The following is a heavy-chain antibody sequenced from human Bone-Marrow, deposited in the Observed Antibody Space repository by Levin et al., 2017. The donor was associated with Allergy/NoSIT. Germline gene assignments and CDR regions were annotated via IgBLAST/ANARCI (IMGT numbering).Heavy chain of an antibody. J-gene: IGHJ4*02. V-gene: IGHV3-23*01. CDR1: GFTFSSYA. Sequence: GGSLRLSCAASGFTFSSYAMSWVRQAPGKGLEWVSGIRGSGVGTYYADSVKGRFTISRDNSKNTLYLQMKSMRAENTAVYYCAKDISSSWSTGDLDYWGQGTQVTVSS. D-gene: IGHD6-6*01. CDR2: IRGSGVGT. CDR3: AKDISSSWSTGDLDY.